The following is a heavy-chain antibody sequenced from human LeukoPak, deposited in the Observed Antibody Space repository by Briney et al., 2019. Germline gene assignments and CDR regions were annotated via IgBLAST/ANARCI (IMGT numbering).Heavy chain of an antibody. J-gene: IGHJ5*02. D-gene: IGHD6-13*01. CDR1: GGSISSGGYY. Sequence: PSETLSLTCTVSGGSISSGGYYWSWIRQHPGKGLEWIGYIYYSGSTYYNPSLKSRVTISVDTSKNQFSPKLSSVTAADTAVYYCARAAQLVRHWFDPWGQGTLVTVSS. V-gene: IGHV4-31*03. CDR2: IYYSGST. CDR3: ARAAQLVRHWFDP.